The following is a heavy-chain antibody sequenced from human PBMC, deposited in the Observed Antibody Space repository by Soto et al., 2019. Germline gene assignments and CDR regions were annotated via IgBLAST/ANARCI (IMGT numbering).Heavy chain of an antibody. J-gene: IGHJ4*02. CDR2: ISPIFFTA. D-gene: IGHD5-12*01. V-gene: IGHV1-69*01. CDR1: GGTLNSYA. CDR3: TKSLSFSAGSGYLTPDS. Sequence: VQLVQSGAEVKRPGSSVNVSCKASGGTLNSYAITWVRQAPGQGLEWMGGISPIFFTANYAQRFQGRVNIAAEEFTNTVYMSLSSLSSEDTAVYYCTKSLSFSAGSGYLTPDSGGQGSPVSVSS.